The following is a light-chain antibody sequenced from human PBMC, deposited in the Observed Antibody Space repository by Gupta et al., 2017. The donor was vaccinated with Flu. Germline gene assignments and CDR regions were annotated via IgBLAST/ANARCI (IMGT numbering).Light chain of an antibody. CDR3: IQGAHWPWA. CDR1: LGLVYTDGNTY. Sequence: DVVMTQSTLSLPVTLGQPASISCRSSLGLVYTDGNTYLHWFQQRPGQSPRRLIYKVSKRESGVPDRFSGSGSGTDFTLGISRVEAEDVGVYYCIQGAHWPWAFGQGTKVEIK. J-gene: IGKJ1*01. CDR2: KVS. V-gene: IGKV2-30*01.